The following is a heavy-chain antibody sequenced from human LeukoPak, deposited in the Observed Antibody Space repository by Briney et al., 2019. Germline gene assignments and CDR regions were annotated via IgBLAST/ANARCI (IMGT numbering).Heavy chain of an antibody. D-gene: IGHD1-7*01. CDR1: GDSISSFY. CDR2: IYINGDT. V-gene: IGHV4-4*09. Sequence: SETLSLTCTVSGDSISSFYWSWIRQAPGKGLECIGFIYINGDTSYNPSLKGRATLSLDTSKNQFSLRLTSATAADTAVYYCAKTARTFASWGPGTLVTVSS. CDR3: AKTARTFAS. J-gene: IGHJ5*02.